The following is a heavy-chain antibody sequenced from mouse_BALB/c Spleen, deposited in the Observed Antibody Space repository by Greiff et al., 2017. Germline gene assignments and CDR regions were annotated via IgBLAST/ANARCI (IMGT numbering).Heavy chain of an antibody. V-gene: IGHV1-80*01. CDR1: GYAFSSYW. Sequence: QVQLQQSGAELVRPGSSVKISCTASGYAFSSYWMNWVKQRPGQGLEWIGQIYPGDGDTNYNGKFKGKATLTADKSSSTAYMQLSSLTSEDSAVYFCARAYYYGSPYWYFDVWGAGTTVTVSS. J-gene: IGHJ1*01. CDR2: IYPGDGDT. CDR3: ARAYYYGSPYWYFDV. D-gene: IGHD1-1*01.